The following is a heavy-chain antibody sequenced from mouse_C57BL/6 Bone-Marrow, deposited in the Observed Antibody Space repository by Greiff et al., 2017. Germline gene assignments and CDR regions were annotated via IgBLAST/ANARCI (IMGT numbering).Heavy chain of an antibody. CDR1: GFTFSSYA. CDR3: TTFYDYDDGGAWFAY. Sequence: EVKLMESGEGLVKPGGSLKLSCAASGFTFSSYAMSWVRQTPEKRLEWVAYISSGGDYIYYADTVKGRFTISRDNARNTLYLQMSSLKSEDTAMYYCTTFYDYDDGGAWFAYWGQGTLVTVSA. D-gene: IGHD2-4*01. CDR2: ISSGGDYI. V-gene: IGHV5-9-1*02. J-gene: IGHJ3*01.